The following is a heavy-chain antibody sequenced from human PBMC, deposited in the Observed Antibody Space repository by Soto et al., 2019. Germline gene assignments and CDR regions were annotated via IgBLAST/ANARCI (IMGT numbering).Heavy chain of an antibody. D-gene: IGHD2-2*01. CDR2: INHSGST. CDR1: GGTFSGYY. CDR3: ARGRGVVPAVMGVLPYYYYMDV. V-gene: IGHV4-34*01. Sequence: SETLSLTCAVYGGTFSGYYWSWIRQTTGKGLEWIGEINHSGSTNYNPSLKSRVTISVYTSKNQFSLKLSSVTAADTAVYYCARGRGVVPAVMGVLPYYYYMDVWGKGTTVTVSS. J-gene: IGHJ6*03.